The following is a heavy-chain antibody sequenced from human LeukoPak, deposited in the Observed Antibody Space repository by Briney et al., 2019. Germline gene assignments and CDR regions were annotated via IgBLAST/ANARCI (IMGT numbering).Heavy chain of an antibody. Sequence: SETLSLTCSVSAGSISPNYWTWIRQSAQRGLEWIGYVYYTGRTRYNPSLQSRLTISLDTSNSHFSLQLSSVTAADTAVYYCARLPANDDSGAPDSFVLWGQGTAVTVSS. J-gene: IGHJ3*01. V-gene: IGHV4-59*08. CDR2: VYYTGRT. CDR1: AGSISPNY. CDR3: ARLPANDDSGAPDSFVL. D-gene: IGHD3-22*01.